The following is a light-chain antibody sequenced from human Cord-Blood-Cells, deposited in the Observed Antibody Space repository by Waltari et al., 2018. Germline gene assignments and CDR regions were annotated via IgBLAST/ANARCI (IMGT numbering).Light chain of an antibody. CDR2: LNSDGSH. Sequence: QLVLTQSPSASASLGASVKLTCTLSSGHSSYAIAWYQQQPEKGPRYLMTLNSDGSHSKGDGIPDRFSGSSSGSERYLTISSLQSEDEADYYCQTWGTGIHWVFGGGTKLTVL. J-gene: IGLJ3*02. CDR3: QTWGTGIHWV. V-gene: IGLV4-69*01. CDR1: SGHSSYA.